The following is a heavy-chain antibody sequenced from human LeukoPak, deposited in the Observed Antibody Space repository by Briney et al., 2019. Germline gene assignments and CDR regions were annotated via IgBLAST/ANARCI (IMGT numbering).Heavy chain of an antibody. Sequence: SQTLSLTCTVSGGSISSGSYYWGWIRQPPGKGLEWIGSIYYSGSTYYNPSLKSRVTISVDTSKNQFSLKLSSETAADTAVYYCARAYSSSWYINWFDPWGQGTLVTVSS. CDR3: ARAYSSSWYINWFDP. J-gene: IGHJ5*02. V-gene: IGHV4-39*07. CDR2: IYYSGST. D-gene: IGHD6-13*01. CDR1: GGSISSGSYY.